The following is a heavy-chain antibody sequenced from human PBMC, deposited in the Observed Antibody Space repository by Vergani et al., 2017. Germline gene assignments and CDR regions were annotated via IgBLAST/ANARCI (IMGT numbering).Heavy chain of an antibody. CDR1: GGSFSGYY. CDR3: ARGNWFDP. V-gene: IGHV4-34*01. Sequence: QVQLQQWGAGLLKPSETLSLTCAVYGGSFSGYYWSWIRQPPGKGLEWIGEINHSASTNYNPSLKSRVTISVDTSKNQFSLKLSSVTAADTAVYYCARGNWFDPWGQGTLVTVSS. CDR2: INHSAST. J-gene: IGHJ5*02.